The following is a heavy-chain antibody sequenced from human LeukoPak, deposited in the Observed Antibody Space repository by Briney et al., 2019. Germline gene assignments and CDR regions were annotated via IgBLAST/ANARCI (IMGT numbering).Heavy chain of an antibody. CDR1: GFTFSSYN. V-gene: IGHV3-21*01. CDR2: ISSSSSYI. D-gene: IGHD2-21*02. CDR3: AREIVVVTAIAFDI. Sequence: GGSLRLSCAASGFTFSSYNMNWVRQAPGKGLEWVSSISSSSSYIYYADSVKGRFTISRDNAKNSLYLQMNSLRAEDTAVYYCAREIVVVTAIAFDIWGQGTMVTVSS. J-gene: IGHJ3*02.